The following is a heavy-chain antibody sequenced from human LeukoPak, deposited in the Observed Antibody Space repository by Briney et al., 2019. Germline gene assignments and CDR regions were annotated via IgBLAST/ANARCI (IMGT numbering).Heavy chain of an antibody. J-gene: IGHJ4*02. CDR2: INPSSNAA. D-gene: IGHD3-10*01. V-gene: IGHV1-2*02. CDR1: GYTFSDYT. CDR3: ARSRELLDFDT. Sequence: AASVKVSCKTSGYTFSDYTIHWVRQAPGQGLEWMGWINPSSNAANYAQRFEGRVSLTRDTSISTADMVLTSLTPDDTGVYYCARSRELLDFDTWGQGTLVSVSS.